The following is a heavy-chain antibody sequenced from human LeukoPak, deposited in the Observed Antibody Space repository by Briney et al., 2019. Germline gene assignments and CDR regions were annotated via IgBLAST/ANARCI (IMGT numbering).Heavy chain of an antibody. D-gene: IGHD3-10*01. Sequence: GGSLRLSCAASGFTFSSYGMHWVRQAPGKGLEWVAFIRYDGSNKYYADSVKGRFTISRDNSKNTLYLQMNSLRAEDTAVYYCAKDRMVRGVIILGSSYFDYWGQGTLVTVPS. CDR2: IRYDGSNK. CDR1: GFTFSSYG. CDR3: AKDRMVRGVIILGSSYFDY. V-gene: IGHV3-30*02. J-gene: IGHJ4*02.